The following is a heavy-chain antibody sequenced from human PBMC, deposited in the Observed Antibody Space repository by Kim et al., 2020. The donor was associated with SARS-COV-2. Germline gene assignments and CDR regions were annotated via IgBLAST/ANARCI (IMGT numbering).Heavy chain of an antibody. CDR1: GGSISSYY. CDR3: ARDSVNCSGGSCYEDYFDY. CDR2: IYYSGST. V-gene: IGHV4-59*01. D-gene: IGHD2-15*01. J-gene: IGHJ4*02. Sequence: SETLSLTCTVSGGSISSYYWSWIRQPPGKGLEWIGYIYYSGSTNYNPSLKSRVTISVDTCKNQFSLKLSSVTAADTAVYYCARDSVNCSGGSCYEDYFDYWGQGTLVTVSS.